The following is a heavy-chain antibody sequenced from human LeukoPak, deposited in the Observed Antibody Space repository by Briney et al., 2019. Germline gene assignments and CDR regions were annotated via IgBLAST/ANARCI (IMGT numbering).Heavy chain of an antibody. CDR1: GFTFSSYA. CDR3: AKTQVVRGVTYYYYYMDV. CDR2: ISYDGSNK. Sequence: GGTLRLSCAASGFTFSSYAMHWVRQAPGKGLEWVAVISYDGSNKYYADSVKGRFTISRDNSKNTLYLQMNSLRAEDTAVYYCAKTQVVRGVTYYYYYMDVWGKGTTVTISS. J-gene: IGHJ6*03. D-gene: IGHD3-10*01. V-gene: IGHV3-30*18.